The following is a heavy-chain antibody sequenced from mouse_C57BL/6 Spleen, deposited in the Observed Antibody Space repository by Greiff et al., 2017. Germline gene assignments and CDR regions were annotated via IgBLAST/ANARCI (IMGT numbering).Heavy chain of an antibody. CDR2: IHPNSGST. CDR3: AIYGNYADYYAMDY. Sequence: VQLQQPGAELVKPGASVKLSCKASGYTFTSYWMHWVKQRPGQGLEWIGMIHPNSGSTNYNEKFKSKATLTVDKSSSTAYMQLSSLTSEDSAVXYCAIYGNYADYYAMDYWGQGTSVTVSS. J-gene: IGHJ4*01. CDR1: GYTFTSYW. V-gene: IGHV1-64*01. D-gene: IGHD2-1*01.